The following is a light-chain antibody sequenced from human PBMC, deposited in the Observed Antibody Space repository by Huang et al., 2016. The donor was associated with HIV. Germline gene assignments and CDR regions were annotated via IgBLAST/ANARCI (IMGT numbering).Light chain of an antibody. Sequence: DIVMTQSPDSLAVSPGERATINCKSSQSVLYSLSKKNYLAWFQQKPGRPPKLLLYWATTRDSGVPDRFSGSRSGTGFTLTINNLQAEDVAVYFCLQYYSVPQTFGHGTKVEIK. CDR2: WAT. J-gene: IGKJ1*01. CDR3: LQYYSVPQT. CDR1: QSVLYSLSKKNY. V-gene: IGKV4-1*01.